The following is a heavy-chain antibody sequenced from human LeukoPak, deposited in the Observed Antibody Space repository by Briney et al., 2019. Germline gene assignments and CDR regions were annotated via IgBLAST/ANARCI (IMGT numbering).Heavy chain of an antibody. J-gene: IGHJ4*02. V-gene: IGHV4-30-2*01. CDR1: GGSISSGGYY. D-gene: IGHD3-10*01. Sequence: SETLSLTCTVSGGSISSGGYYWSWIRQPPGKGLEWIGYIYHSGSTYYNPSLKSRVTISVDRSKNQFSLKLSSVTAADTAVYYCARLGGRPDRHYFDYWGQGTLVTVSS. CDR3: ARLGGRPDRHYFDY. CDR2: IYHSGST.